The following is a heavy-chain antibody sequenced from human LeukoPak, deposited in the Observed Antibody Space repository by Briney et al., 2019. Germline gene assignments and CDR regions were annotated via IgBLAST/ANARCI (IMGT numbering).Heavy chain of an antibody. J-gene: IGHJ4*02. Sequence: SETLSLTCTVSGVSISSYHWTWIRQPPGEGLEWIGHIYNSGSTNYNPSLKSRVTISVDTSKNQFSLKLSSVTAADTAVYYCARLGGSYVIDYWGQGTLVTVS. D-gene: IGHD1-26*01. V-gene: IGHV4-59*12. CDR2: IYNSGST. CDR3: ARLGGSYVIDY. CDR1: GVSISSYH.